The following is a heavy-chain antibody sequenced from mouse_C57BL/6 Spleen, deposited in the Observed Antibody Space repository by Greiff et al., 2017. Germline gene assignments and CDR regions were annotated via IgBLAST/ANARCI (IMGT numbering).Heavy chain of an antibody. V-gene: IGHV1-62-2*01. J-gene: IGHJ3*01. CDR2: FYPGSGSI. Sequence: VQLQQPGAELVKPGASVKLSCKASGYTFTEYTIHWVKQRSGQGLEWIGGFYPGSGSIKYNEKFKDKATLTADKSSSTVYMELSRLISEDSAVYFYARHEEDSSSGVRFAYWGQGTLVTVSA. CDR3: ARHEEDSSSGVRFAY. D-gene: IGHD1-1*01. CDR1: GYTFTEYT.